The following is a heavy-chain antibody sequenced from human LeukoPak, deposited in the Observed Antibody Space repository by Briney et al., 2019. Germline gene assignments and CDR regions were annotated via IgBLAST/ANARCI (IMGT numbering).Heavy chain of an antibody. CDR1: GFTVSSNY. D-gene: IGHD5-18*01. Sequence: GGSLRLSRAASGFTVSSNYMSWVRQAPGKGLEWVSVIYSGGSTYYADSVKGRFTISRDNSKNTLYLQMNSLRAEDTAVYYCARGAIGGYSYGSDYWGQGTLVTVSS. J-gene: IGHJ4*02. CDR3: ARGAIGGYSYGSDY. V-gene: IGHV3-66*01. CDR2: IYSGGST.